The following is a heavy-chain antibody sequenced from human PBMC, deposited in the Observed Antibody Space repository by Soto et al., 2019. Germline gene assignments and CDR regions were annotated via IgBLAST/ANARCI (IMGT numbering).Heavy chain of an antibody. V-gene: IGHV3-21*01. CDR2: ISSSSSYI. CDR3: ARDNPNGYCSGGSCWFDP. CDR1: GFTFSSYS. J-gene: IGHJ5*02. D-gene: IGHD2-15*01. Sequence: GGSLRLSCAASGFTFSSYSMYWVRQAPGKGLEWVSSISSSSSYIYYADSVKGRFTISRDNAKNSLYLQMNSLRAEDTAVYYCARDNPNGYCSGGSCWFDPWGQGTLVTVSS.